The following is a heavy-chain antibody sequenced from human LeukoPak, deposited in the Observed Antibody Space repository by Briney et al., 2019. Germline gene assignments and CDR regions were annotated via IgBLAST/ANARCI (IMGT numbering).Heavy chain of an antibody. CDR1: GDSISSSGYY. D-gene: IGHD1-20*01. CDR3: ARALLRYNWNFDY. V-gene: IGHV4-39*07. J-gene: IGHJ4*02. Sequence: PSETLSLTCTVSGDSISSSGYYWGWIRQPPGKGLEWIGNIYYSGRTYYNPSLKSRVSMSVDTSKNQFSLNLNSVTAADTAMYYCARALLRYNWNFDYWGQGALVTVSS. CDR2: IYYSGRT.